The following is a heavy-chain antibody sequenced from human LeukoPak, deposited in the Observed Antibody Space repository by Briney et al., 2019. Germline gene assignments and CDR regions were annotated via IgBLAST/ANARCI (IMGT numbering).Heavy chain of an antibody. CDR1: GFTFSSYE. V-gene: IGHV3-48*03. Sequence: GGSLRLSCAASGFTFSSYEMNWVRQAPGKGLEWVAYISSSGDTIYYADSVKGRFTISRDNAKNSLYLQMNSLRAEDAAVYYCARERGYSGYDYFIDSPSDSWGQGTLVTVSS. D-gene: IGHD5-12*01. J-gene: IGHJ4*02. CDR3: ARERGYSGYDYFIDSPSDS. CDR2: ISSSGDTI.